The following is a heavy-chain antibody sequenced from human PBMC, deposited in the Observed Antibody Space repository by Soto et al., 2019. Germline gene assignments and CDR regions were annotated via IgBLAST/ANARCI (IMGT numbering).Heavy chain of an antibody. CDR2: INHSGST. V-gene: IGHV4-34*01. D-gene: IGHD6-6*01. CDR1: GGSFSGYY. CDR3: ARQSIAARGGIYYYYYYYMDV. J-gene: IGHJ6*03. Sequence: SETLSLTCAVYGGSFSGYYWSWIRRPPGKGLEWIGEINHSGSTYYNPSLKSRVTISVDTSKNQFSLKLSSVTAADTAVYYCARQSIAARGGIYYYYYYYMDVWGKGTTVTVSS.